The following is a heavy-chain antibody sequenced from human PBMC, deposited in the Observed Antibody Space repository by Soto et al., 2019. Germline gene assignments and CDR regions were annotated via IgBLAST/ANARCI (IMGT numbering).Heavy chain of an antibody. CDR3: ARDLLLWFGDHRSAYYYYGMDV. Sequence: GASVKVSCKASGYTFTCCSLHWLQQAPGQGHERMIWITLYNGNTNYAKKFQGRVTITRDMSLRTAYIELSSLRSEDSAVYYCARDLLLWFGDHRSAYYYYGMDVWGRGTTVTVSS. V-gene: IGHV1-45*02. J-gene: IGHJ6*02. CDR2: ITLYNGNT. D-gene: IGHD3-10*01. CDR1: GYTFTCCS.